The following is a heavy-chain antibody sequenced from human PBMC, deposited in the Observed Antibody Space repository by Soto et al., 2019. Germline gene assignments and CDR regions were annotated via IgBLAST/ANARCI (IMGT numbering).Heavy chain of an antibody. D-gene: IGHD6-19*01. Sequence: QVQLQESGPGLVKPSGTLSLTCAVSGGSISSSNWWSWVRQPPGKGLEWIGEIYHSGSTNYNPSLKHRVPISVDKSKNHFSLKLSSVTAADTAVYYCARGYSSGWSIFYYDGMDVWGPGTTVTVSS. J-gene: IGHJ6*02. CDR3: ARGYSSGWSIFYYDGMDV. V-gene: IGHV4-4*02. CDR1: GGSISSSNW. CDR2: IYHSGST.